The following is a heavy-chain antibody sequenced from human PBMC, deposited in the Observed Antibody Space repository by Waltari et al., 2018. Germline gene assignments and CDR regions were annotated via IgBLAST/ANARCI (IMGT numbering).Heavy chain of an antibody. D-gene: IGHD4-17*01. CDR1: GFTFSNYW. Sequence: EVQLVESGGGLVQPGGSLRLSCAASGFTFSNYWMHWVRQAPGKGLVWVSRTNSDESSTSYADSVKGRFTISRDNAKNTLYLQINSLGAEDTAVYYCARHFRATVTTGYFDYWGQGTLVTVSS. CDR3: ARHFRATVTTGYFDY. CDR2: TNSDESST. V-gene: IGHV3-74*01. J-gene: IGHJ4*02.